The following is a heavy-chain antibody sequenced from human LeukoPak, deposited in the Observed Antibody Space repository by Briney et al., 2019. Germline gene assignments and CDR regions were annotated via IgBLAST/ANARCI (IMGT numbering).Heavy chain of an antibody. Sequence: PSETLSLTCTVSGGSISSSSYYWGWIRQPPGKGLEWIGYIYYSGSTNYNPSLKSRVTISVDTSKNQFSLKLSSVTAADTAVYYCARGDDYSPLGWFDPWGQGTLVTVSS. D-gene: IGHD2-15*01. J-gene: IGHJ5*02. V-gene: IGHV4-61*05. CDR3: ARGDDYSPLGWFDP. CDR2: IYYSGST. CDR1: GGSISSSSYY.